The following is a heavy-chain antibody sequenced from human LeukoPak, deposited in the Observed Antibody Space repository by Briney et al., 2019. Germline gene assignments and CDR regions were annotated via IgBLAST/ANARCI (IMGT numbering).Heavy chain of an antibody. CDR1: GFTFSSYS. J-gene: IGHJ2*01. CDR3: ARAPNSGYDYDRLPDWYFDL. Sequence: PGGSLRLSCAASGFTFSSYSMNWVRQAPGKGLEWVSSISSSSSYIYYADSVKGRFTISRDNAKNSLYLQMNSLRAEDTAVYYCARAPNSGYDYDRLPDWYFDLWGRGTLVTVSS. CDR2: ISSSSSYI. V-gene: IGHV3-21*01. D-gene: IGHD5-12*01.